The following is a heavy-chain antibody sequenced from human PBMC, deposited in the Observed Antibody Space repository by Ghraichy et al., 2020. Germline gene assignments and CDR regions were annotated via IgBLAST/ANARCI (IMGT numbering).Heavy chain of an antibody. CDR2: INHSGST. Sequence: SETLSLTCAVYGGSFSGYYWSWIRQPPGKGLEWIGEINHSGSTNYNPSLKSRVTISVDTSKNQFSLKLSSVTAADTAVYYCASTEGVIHFDYWGQGTLVTVSS. CDR3: ASTEGVIHFDY. V-gene: IGHV4-34*01. D-gene: IGHD3-16*02. CDR1: GGSFSGYY. J-gene: IGHJ4*02.